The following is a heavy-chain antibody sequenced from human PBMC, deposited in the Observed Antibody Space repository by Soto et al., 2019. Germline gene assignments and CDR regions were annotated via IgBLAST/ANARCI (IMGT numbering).Heavy chain of an antibody. CDR3: ARGDRSKNVLRYFDWLFPFDY. CDR2: IKQDGSEK. D-gene: IGHD3-9*01. V-gene: IGHV3-7*05. Sequence: GGSLSLSCAASGFTFSSYAMSWVRQAPGKGLEWVANIKQDGSEKYYVDSVKGRFTISRDNAKNSLYLQMNSLRAEDTAVYYCARGDRSKNVLRYFDWLFPFDYWGQGTLVTVSS. CDR1: GFTFSSYA. J-gene: IGHJ4*02.